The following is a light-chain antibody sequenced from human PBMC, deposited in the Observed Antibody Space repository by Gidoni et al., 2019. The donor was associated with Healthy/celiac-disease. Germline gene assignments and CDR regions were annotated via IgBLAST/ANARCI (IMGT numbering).Light chain of an antibody. J-gene: IGKJ1*01. V-gene: IGKV3-15*01. Sequence: EVVMTQAPTTLSVSPGERATLSCRTSQSVSSNLAWYQQNPGQAPRLLIYCASTRATGIPARFSGSGSGTDFTLTISSLQSEDFAVYYCQQYNNWPRTFXQXTQVEIK. CDR2: CAS. CDR1: QSVSSN. CDR3: QQYNNWPRT.